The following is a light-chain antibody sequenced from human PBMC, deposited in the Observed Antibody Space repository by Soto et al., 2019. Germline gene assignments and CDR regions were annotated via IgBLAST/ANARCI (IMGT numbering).Light chain of an antibody. CDR2: DAS. Sequence: DIQMTQSPSTLSASVGDRVTITCRASQTIFRWLAWYQQRPGKAPNLLISDASDLQSGVPSRFSGSGSGAEFTLTIGRLQPDDFATYYCQLYNSYPWTFGQGTKVEF. J-gene: IGKJ1*01. V-gene: IGKV1-5*01. CDR1: QTIFRW. CDR3: QLYNSYPWT.